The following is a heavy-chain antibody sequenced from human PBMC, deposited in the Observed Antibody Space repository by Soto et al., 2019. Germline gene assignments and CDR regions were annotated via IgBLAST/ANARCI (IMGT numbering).Heavy chain of an antibody. CDR3: ARHHVRGRTIAGAAEF. CDR2: INYSGNT. Sequence: LSLTCAVYGGSLSGYYWSWIRQPPGKALEWIGEINYSGNTNYNPSLKSRVTISVDTSKNQLFLNLTSVTAADTAMYYCARHHVRGRTIAGAAEFWRQGTLVTVSS. J-gene: IGHJ4*02. V-gene: IGHV4-34*01. CDR1: GGSLSGYY. D-gene: IGHD1-26*01.